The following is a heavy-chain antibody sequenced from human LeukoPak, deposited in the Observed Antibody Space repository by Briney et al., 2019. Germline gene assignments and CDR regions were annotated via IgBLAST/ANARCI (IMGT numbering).Heavy chain of an antibody. Sequence: PGGSLRLSCAASGSTFSSHAMTWVRQAPGKGLEWVSTISGDGGITYYADSVKGRFTISRDNAKNSLYLQMNSLRVEDTAVYYCARFGLAFDYWGQGTLVTVSS. CDR1: GSTFSSHA. CDR3: ARFGLAFDY. CDR2: ISGDGGIT. J-gene: IGHJ4*02. D-gene: IGHD3/OR15-3a*01. V-gene: IGHV3-23*01.